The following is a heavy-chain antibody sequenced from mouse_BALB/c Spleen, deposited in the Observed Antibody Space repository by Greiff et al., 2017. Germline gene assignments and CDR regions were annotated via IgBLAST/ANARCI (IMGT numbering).Heavy chain of an antibody. CDR2: ISSGSSTI. CDR3: ARSYYGSYWFAY. J-gene: IGHJ3*01. CDR1: GFTFSSFG. D-gene: IGHD2-10*01. V-gene: IGHV5-17*02. Sequence: EVKLMESGGGLVQPGGSRKLSCAASGFTFSSFGMHWVRQAPEKGLEWVAYISSGSSTIYYADTVKGRFTISRDNPKNTLFLQMTSLRSEDTAMYYCARSYYGSYWFAYWGQGTLVTVSA.